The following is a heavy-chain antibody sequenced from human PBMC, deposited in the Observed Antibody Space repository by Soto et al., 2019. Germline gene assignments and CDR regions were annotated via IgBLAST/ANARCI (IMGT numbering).Heavy chain of an antibody. CDR2: ISYDTSYK. CDR1: GFTFSTYD. Sequence: QVQLVKSGGGVVQPGGSLRLSCAVSGFTFSTYDMHWVRQAPGKGLEWVAVISYDTSYKNHVDSVKGRFTISRDNSKNTLYLQMTSLRAEDTAVYYCAKVSIAKSSAVSFDSCGQGTLVTVSS. CDR3: AKVSIAKSSAVSFDS. D-gene: IGHD2-15*01. J-gene: IGHJ4*02. V-gene: IGHV3-30*18.